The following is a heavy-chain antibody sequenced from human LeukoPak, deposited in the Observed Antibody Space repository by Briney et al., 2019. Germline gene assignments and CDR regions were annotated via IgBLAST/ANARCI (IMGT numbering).Heavy chain of an antibody. D-gene: IGHD6-25*01. J-gene: IGHJ5*02. V-gene: IGHV4-59*01. CDR3: ARGSEADWFDP. CDR2: IYYSGST. CDR1: GGSISSYY. Sequence: SETLSLTCTVSGGSISSYYWSWIRQPPGKGLEWIGYIYYSGSTNYNPSLKSRVTISVDTSKNQFSLKLSSVTAADTAVYYCARGSEADWFDPWGRGTLVTVSS.